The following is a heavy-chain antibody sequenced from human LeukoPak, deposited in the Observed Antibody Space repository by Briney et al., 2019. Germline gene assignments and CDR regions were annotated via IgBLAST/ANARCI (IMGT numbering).Heavy chain of an antibody. D-gene: IGHD3-9*01. Sequence: PSQTLSLTCTVSGGSISSGGYYWSWIRQHPGKGLEWIGYIYYSGSTYYNPSLKSRVTISVDTSKNQFSLKLSSVTAADTAVYYCARGPYYDILTGSIDGSDYGGQGTLVTVSS. J-gene: IGHJ4*02. CDR2: IYYSGST. CDR1: GGSISSGGYY. V-gene: IGHV4-31*03. CDR3: ARGPYYDILTGSIDGSDY.